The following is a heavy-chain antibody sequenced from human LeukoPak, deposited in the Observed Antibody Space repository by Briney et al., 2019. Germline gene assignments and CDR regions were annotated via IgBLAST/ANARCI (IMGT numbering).Heavy chain of an antibody. CDR2: IGSSGSTI. Sequence: GGSLRLSCAASGFTFSSYEMNWVRQAPGKGLEWVSYIGSSGSTIYYADSVKGRFTISRDNAKNSLYLQMNSLRAEDTAVYYCARGSSYYDILTGYCTFDYWGQGTLVTVSS. CDR1: GFTFSSYE. J-gene: IGHJ4*02. V-gene: IGHV3-48*03. D-gene: IGHD3-9*01. CDR3: ARGSSYYDILTGYCTFDY.